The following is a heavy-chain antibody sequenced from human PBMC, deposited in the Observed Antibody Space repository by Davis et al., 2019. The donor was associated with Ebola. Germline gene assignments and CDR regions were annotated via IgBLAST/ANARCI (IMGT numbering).Heavy chain of an antibody. Sequence: SVKVSCKASGGTFSSYAISWVRQAPGQGLEWMGGIIPIFGTANYAQKFRGRVTITADESTSTAYMELSSLRSEDTAVYYCARDLMGGGSSYMGYWGQGTLVTVSS. D-gene: IGHD6-6*01. J-gene: IGHJ4*02. V-gene: IGHV1-69*13. CDR2: IIPIFGTA. CDR3: ARDLMGGGSSYMGY. CDR1: GGTFSSYA.